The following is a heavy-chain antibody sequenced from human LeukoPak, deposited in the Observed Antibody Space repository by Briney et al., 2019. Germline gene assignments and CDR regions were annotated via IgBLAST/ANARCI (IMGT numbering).Heavy chain of an antibody. D-gene: IGHD3-10*01. J-gene: IGHJ4*02. CDR3: ARGASGEGY. CDR1: GGSISSGSHY. Sequence: SETLSLTCTVSGGSISSGSHYWSWTRQHPGKGLEWIGYIYNSGSTFYNPSLKSRITMSVDTSKNQFSLKLSSVTAADTAVYYCARGASGEGYWGQGTLVTVSS. V-gene: IGHV4-31*03. CDR2: IYNSGST.